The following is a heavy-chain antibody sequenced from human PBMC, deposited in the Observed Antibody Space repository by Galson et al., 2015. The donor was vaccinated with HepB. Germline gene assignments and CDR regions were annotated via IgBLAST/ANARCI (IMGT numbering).Heavy chain of an antibody. D-gene: IGHD1-7*01. J-gene: IGHJ4*02. V-gene: IGHV1-69-2*01. CDR2: VDPEDGET. CDR1: GYTFTDYY. CDR3: ATDDKLELHY. Sequence: VKVSCKVSGYTFTDYYMHWVQQAPGKGLEWMGLVDPEDGETIHAEKFQGRVTITADTSTDTAYMELSSLRSEDTAVYYCATDDKLELHYWGQGTLVTVSS.